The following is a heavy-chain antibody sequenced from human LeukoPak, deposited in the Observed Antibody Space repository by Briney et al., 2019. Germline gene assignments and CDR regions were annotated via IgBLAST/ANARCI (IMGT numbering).Heavy chain of an antibody. Sequence: GGSLRLSCGASGFTFSSYGMSWVRQPPGKGLEWVSSISGSEDTTYYADSVKGRFTISRDNSKNTLSLQMNSLRAEDTAVYYCARRSGIAVAGAFDYWGQGTLVTVSS. CDR2: ISGSEDTT. D-gene: IGHD6-19*01. J-gene: IGHJ4*02. CDR1: GFTFSSYG. CDR3: ARRSGIAVAGAFDY. V-gene: IGHV3-23*01.